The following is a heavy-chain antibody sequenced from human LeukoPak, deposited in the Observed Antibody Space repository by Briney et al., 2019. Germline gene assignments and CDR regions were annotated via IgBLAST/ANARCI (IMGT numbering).Heavy chain of an antibody. Sequence: SETLSLTCAVYGGSSSGYYWSWIRQPPGKGLEWIGEINHSGSTNYNPSLKSRVTISVDTSKNQFSLKLSSVTAADTAVYYCARGSLLWFGEYQGWFDPWGQGTLVTVSS. D-gene: IGHD3-10*01. V-gene: IGHV4-34*01. CDR1: GGSSSGYY. CDR2: INHSGST. J-gene: IGHJ5*02. CDR3: ARGSLLWFGEYQGWFDP.